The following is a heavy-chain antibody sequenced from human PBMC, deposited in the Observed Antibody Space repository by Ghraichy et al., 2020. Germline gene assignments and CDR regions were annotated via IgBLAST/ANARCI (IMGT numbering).Heavy chain of an antibody. D-gene: IGHD6-19*01. V-gene: IGHV3-66*01. CDR2: IYSGGST. CDR3: ARDSYTGVEEGGTGDY. Sequence: LSLTCAGSGFTVSRNYMSWVRQAPGKGLEWVAIIYSGGSTYYADSVKGRFTISRDNSKNTLYLQVNNLRAEDTAVYYCARDSYTGVEEGGTGDYWGQGTLVTVSS. J-gene: IGHJ4*02. CDR1: GFTVSRNY.